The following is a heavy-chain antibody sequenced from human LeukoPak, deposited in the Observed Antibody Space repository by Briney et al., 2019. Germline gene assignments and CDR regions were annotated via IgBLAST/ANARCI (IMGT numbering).Heavy chain of an antibody. CDR2: IYYSGTT. J-gene: IGHJ3*02. V-gene: IGHV4-30-4*01. D-gene: IGHD3-10*01. CDR3: ARAPPGRYFYGSGSSIDAFDI. CDR1: GGSISSGEYY. Sequence: SQTLSLTCTVSGGSISSGEYYWSWIRQPPGEGLEGIGYIYYSGTTYYNPSLKSRVTIPVATSKNQFSLKLSPVTAADTAVYYCARAPPGRYFYGSGSSIDAFDIWGQGTMVTVSS.